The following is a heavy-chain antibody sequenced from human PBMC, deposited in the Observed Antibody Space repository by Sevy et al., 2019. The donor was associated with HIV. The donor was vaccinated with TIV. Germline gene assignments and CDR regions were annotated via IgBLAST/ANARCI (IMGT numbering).Heavy chain of an antibody. CDR2: KDTNNGNT. D-gene: IGHD2-2*01. Sequence: ASVKVSCKASGYTFTFYGISWVRQAPGQGLEWIGWKDTNNGNTKYGLKFQDRVTMTTDTSTSTAYLEVRSLRPDDTALYFCAGGQLPKDYNWFDPWGQGTQVTVSS. V-gene: IGHV1-18*04. J-gene: IGHJ5*02. CDR1: GYTFTFYG. CDR3: AGGQLPKDYNWFDP.